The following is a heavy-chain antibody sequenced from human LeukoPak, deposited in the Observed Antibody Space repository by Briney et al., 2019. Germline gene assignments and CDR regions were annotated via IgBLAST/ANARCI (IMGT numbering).Heavy chain of an antibody. V-gene: IGHV1-69*06. J-gene: IGHJ3*02. CDR1: GGTFSSYA. CDR2: IIPIFGTA. CDR3: ARAHYEDSGYCSGGSCYGAFDI. Sequence: GASVKVSCKASGGTFSSYAISWVRQAPGQGLEWMGGIIPIFGTANYAQKFQGRVTITADKSTSTAYMELSSLRSEDTAVYYCARAHYEDSGYCSGGSCYGAFDIWGQGTMVTVSS. D-gene: IGHD2-15*01.